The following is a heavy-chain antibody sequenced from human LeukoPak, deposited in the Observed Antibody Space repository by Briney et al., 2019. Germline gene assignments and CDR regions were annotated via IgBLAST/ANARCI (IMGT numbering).Heavy chain of an antibody. CDR2: IKEDGSEE. Sequence: GGSLRLSCVASGVSFCSFWMSWVRQAPGKGLEWVGNIKEDGSEEHYLESVKGRFTISRDNAKKRVFLQMNSLREEDSAVYYCGRDRYFQYWGQGTGVIVSS. CDR3: GRDRYFQY. D-gene: IGHD3-9*01. J-gene: IGHJ1*01. CDR1: GVSFCSFW. V-gene: IGHV3-7*01.